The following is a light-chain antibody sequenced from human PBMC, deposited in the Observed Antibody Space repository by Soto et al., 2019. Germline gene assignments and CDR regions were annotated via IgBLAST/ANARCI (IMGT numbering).Light chain of an antibody. Sequence: QSALTQPASVSGSPGQSITISCTGTTSDVGGYNYVSWYQHYPGRAPKLMIYDVSSRPSGVSDRFSGSKSGNTASLTISGLQAVDEADYYCSSYTSSSTLVFGTGTKVTVL. CDR3: SSYTSSSTLV. J-gene: IGLJ1*01. V-gene: IGLV2-14*03. CDR1: TSDVGGYNY. CDR2: DVS.